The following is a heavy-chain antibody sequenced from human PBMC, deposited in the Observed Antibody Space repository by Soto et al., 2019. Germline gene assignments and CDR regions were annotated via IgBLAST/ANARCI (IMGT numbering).Heavy chain of an antibody. V-gene: IGHV1-69*13. CDR3: ASISRGWSLANHH. D-gene: IGHD6-19*01. J-gene: IGHJ5*02. Sequence: SVKVSCPASGGTFSIYAISWLRQAPGQGLEWMGGIIPIFGTANYAQKFQGRVTITADESTSTAYMELSSLRSEDTAVYSCASISRGWSLANHHCAQATLVTV. CDR1: GGTFSIYA. CDR2: IIPIFGTA.